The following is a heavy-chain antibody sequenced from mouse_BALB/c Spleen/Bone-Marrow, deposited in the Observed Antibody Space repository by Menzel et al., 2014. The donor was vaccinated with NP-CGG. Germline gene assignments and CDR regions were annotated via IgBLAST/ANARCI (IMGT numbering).Heavy chain of an antibody. CDR3: ARRGYDGAY. CDR2: ILPGSGST. D-gene: IGHD2-14*01. J-gene: IGHJ3*01. CDR1: GYTFSSYW. V-gene: IGHV1-9*01. Sequence: VQLQQSGAELMKPGASVKISCKATGYTFSSYWIEWVKQRPGHGLEWLGEILPGSGSTNYNEKFKGKATFTADTYSKTAYMQLSSLTSEDSAVYYGARRGYDGAYWGQGTLVTVSA.